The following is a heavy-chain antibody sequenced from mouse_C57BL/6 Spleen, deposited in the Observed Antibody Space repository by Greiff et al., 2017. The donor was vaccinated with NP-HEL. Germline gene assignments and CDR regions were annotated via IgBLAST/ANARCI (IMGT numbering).Heavy chain of an antibody. V-gene: IGHV5-17*01. Sequence: EVKVVESGGGLVKPGGSLKLSCAVSGFTFSDYGMHWVRQAPEKGLEWVAYISSGSSTIYYADSVKGRFTISRDNAKNTLFLQMTSLRSEDTAMYYCAREGLYYGKDYWGQGTTLTVSS. CDR1: GFTFSDYG. CDR2: ISSGSSTI. CDR3: AREGLYYGKDY. D-gene: IGHD2-1*01. J-gene: IGHJ2*01.